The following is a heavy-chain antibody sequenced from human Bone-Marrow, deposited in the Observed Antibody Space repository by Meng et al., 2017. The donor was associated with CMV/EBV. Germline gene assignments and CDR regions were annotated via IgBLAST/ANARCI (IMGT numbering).Heavy chain of an antibody. J-gene: IGHJ4*02. Sequence: ASVKVSCKASGCTFTSYDINWVRQATGQGLEWMGWMNPNSGNTGYAQKFQGRVTMTRNTSISTAYMELSSLRSEDTAVYYCARGHLRSLRFLECCLDFWGQGTRVTVSS. D-gene: IGHD3-3*01. V-gene: IGHV1-8*01. CDR1: GCTFTSYD. CDR2: MNPNSGNT. CDR3: ARGHLRSLRFLECCLDF.